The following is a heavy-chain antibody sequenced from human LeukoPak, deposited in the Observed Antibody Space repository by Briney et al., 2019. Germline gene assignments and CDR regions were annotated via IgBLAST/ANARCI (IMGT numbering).Heavy chain of an antibody. V-gene: IGHV3-74*01. CDR3: ARGAKWAYYFDY. Sequence: GGSLRLSYAASGFTFNIYWMHWVRQAPGKGLVWISRIYPDGTSTNYADSVKGRFTISRDNAKDTLYLHMNSLTAEDTAVYYCARGAKWAYYFDYWGQGTLVTVSS. CDR1: GFTFNIYW. J-gene: IGHJ4*02. CDR2: IYPDGTST. D-gene: IGHD1-26*01.